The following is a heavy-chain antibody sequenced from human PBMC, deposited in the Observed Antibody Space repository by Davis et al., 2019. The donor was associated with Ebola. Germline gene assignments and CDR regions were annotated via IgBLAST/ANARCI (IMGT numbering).Heavy chain of an antibody. CDR1: GFTFSSYA. CDR2: ISGSGGST. Sequence: GESLKISCAASGFTFSSYAMSWVRQAPGKGLEWVSAISGSGGSTYYADSVKGRFTISRDNSKNTLYLQMNSLRAEDTAVYYCAKAEYIVVVIGRFDYWGQGTLVTVSS. CDR3: AKAEYIVVVIGRFDY. J-gene: IGHJ4*02. D-gene: IGHD2-21*01. V-gene: IGHV3-23*01.